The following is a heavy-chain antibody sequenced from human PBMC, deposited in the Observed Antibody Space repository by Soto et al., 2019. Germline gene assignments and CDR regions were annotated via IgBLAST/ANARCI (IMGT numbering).Heavy chain of an antibody. J-gene: IGHJ6*02. CDR2: INHSGST. CDR3: ARSPGLVRGVIDKKKDYYGMDV. Sequence: SETLSLTCAVYGETFSIYFWSGICKPTGKGLEWIGEINHSGSTNYNPSLKSRVTISVDTSKNQFSLKLSSVTAADTAVYYCARSPGLVRGVIDKKKDYYGMDVWGQGTTVTVSS. CDR1: GETFSIYF. V-gene: IGHV4-34*01. D-gene: IGHD3-10*02.